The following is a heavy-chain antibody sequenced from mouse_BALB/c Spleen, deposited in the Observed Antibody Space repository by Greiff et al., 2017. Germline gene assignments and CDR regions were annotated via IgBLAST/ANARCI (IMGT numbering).Heavy chain of an antibody. CDR2: ISTYYGDA. CDR1: GYTFTDYA. D-gene: IGHD2-4*01. CDR3: ARWGVYYDYDGAY. V-gene: IGHV1S137*01. J-gene: IGHJ3*01. Sequence: VQLQQSGAELVRPGVSVKISCKGSGYTFTDYAMHWVKQSHAKSLEWIGVISTYYGDASYNQKFKGKATMTVDKSSSTAYMELARLTSEDSAIYYCARWGVYYDYDGAYWGQGTLVTVSA.